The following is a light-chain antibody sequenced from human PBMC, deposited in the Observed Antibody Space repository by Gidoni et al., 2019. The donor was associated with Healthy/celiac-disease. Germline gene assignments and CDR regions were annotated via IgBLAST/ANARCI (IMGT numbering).Light chain of an antibody. J-gene: IGKJ1*01. CDR1: QSVSSN. V-gene: IGKV3-15*01. Sequence: EIVMTQSPATLSVSPGERATLSCRASQSVSSNLAWYLLIYGASTRATGIPARFSGSGSGTEFTLTISSLQSEDFAVYYCQQYNNWPRTFGQGTKVEIK. CDR2: GAS. CDR3: QQYNNWPRT.